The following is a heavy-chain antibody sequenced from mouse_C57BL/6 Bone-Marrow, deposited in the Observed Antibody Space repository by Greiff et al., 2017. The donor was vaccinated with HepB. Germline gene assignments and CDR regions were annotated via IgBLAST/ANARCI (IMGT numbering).Heavy chain of an antibody. D-gene: IGHD1-1*01. CDR2: IDPSDSYT. J-gene: IGHJ1*03. V-gene: IGHV1-59*01. Sequence: QVQLQQPGAELVRPGTSVKLSCKASGYTFTSYWMHWVKQRPGQGLEWIGVIDPSDSYTNYNQKFKGKATLTVDTSSSTAYMQLSSLTSEDSAVYYCASKGDYYGSSYWYFDVWGTGITVTVSS. CDR3: ASKGDYYGSSYWYFDV. CDR1: GYTFTSYW.